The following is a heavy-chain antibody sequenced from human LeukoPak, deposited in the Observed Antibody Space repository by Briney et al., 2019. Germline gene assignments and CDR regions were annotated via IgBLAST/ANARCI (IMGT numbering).Heavy chain of an antibody. CDR1: GFTISGDA. V-gene: IGHV3-30*04. Sequence: GTSLRLSCTASGFTISGDAMHWVRQAPGKGLQWVADISFDGTNKNYADSVKGRFTISRDNSKNTLFLQMNSPTTDDTALFYCARETHDALDLWGPGTLVTVSS. CDR2: ISFDGTNK. J-gene: IGHJ3*01. CDR3: ARETHDALDL.